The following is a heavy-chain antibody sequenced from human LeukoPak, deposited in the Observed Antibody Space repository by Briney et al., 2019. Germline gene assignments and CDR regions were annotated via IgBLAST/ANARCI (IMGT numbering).Heavy chain of an antibody. CDR1: GGTFSSYA. Sequence: SVKVSCKAPGGTFSSYAISWVRQAPGQGLEWMGRIIPILGIANYAQKSQGRVTITADKSTSTAYMELSSLRSEDTAVYYCARGTYEGIAVAGTAFDIWGQGTMVTVSS. CDR2: IIPILGIA. J-gene: IGHJ3*02. D-gene: IGHD6-19*01. V-gene: IGHV1-69*04. CDR3: ARGTYEGIAVAGTAFDI.